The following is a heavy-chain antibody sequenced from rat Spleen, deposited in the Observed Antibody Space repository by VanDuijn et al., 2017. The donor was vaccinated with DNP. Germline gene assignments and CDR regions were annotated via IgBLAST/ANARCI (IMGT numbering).Heavy chain of an antibody. CDR3: ARPDY. V-gene: IGHV5-22*01. CDR1: GFPFSDYY. J-gene: IGHJ2*01. CDR2: IRYDGGST. Sequence: EVQLVESEGDLVQAGRPMKLFCIPSGFPFSDYYMAWIRQAPTRGLEWVAYIRYDGGSTKYGDSVKGRFTISRDNAKSTLYLQMDSLRSEDTATYYCARPDYWGQGVRVTVSS.